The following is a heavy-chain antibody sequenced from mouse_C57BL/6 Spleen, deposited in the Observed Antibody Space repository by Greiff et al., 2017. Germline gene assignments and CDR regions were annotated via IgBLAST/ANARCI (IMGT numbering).Heavy chain of an antibody. CDR2: IDPSDSYT. CDR1: GYTFTSYW. J-gene: IGHJ2*01. CDR3: ARKESPYYFDY. V-gene: IGHV1-69*01. D-gene: IGHD6-2*01. Sequence: QVQLQQPGAELVMPGASVKLSCKASGYTFTSYWMHWVKQRPGQGLEWIGEIDPSDSYTNYNQKFKGKSTLTVDKSSSTAYMQLSSLTSEDSAVDYCARKESPYYFDYWGQGTTLTVSS.